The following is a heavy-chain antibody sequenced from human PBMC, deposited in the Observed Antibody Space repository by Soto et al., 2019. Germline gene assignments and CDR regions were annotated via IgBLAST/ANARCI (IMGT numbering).Heavy chain of an antibody. D-gene: IGHD5-12*01. CDR1: GFTFSSYG. J-gene: IGHJ4*02. CDR3: AKDPGVILRDGYNYGDY. CDR2: ISYDGSNK. V-gene: IGHV3-30*18. Sequence: GGSLRLSCAASGFTFSSYGMHWVRQAPGKGLEWVAVISYDGSNKYYADSVKGRFTISRDNSKNTLYLQMNSLRAEDTAVYYCAKDPGVILRDGYNYGDYWGQGALVTVSS.